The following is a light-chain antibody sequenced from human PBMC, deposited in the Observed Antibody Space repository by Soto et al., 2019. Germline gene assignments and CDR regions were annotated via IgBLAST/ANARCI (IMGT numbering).Light chain of an antibody. Sequence: QSALTQPASVSGSPGQSITISCTGTSSDVGSYNLVSWYQQHPGTAPKLMIYEGSKGPSGVSNRFSGSKSGNTASLTISGPQAEDESDYFCCSYAGNSSFVFGNGTKGTVL. J-gene: IGLJ1*01. CDR2: EGS. CDR3: CSYAGNSSFV. V-gene: IGLV2-23*01. CDR1: SSDVGSYNL.